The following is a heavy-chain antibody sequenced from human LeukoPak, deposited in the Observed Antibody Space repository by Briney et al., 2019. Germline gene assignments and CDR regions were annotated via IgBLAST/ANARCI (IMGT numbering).Heavy chain of an antibody. CDR1: GFTFNSHA. V-gene: IGHV3-23*03. CDR3: ARDSSSFPNYFDL. D-gene: IGHD2/OR15-2a*01. Sequence: GGSLRLSCAASGFTFNSHAMSWVRQAPGKGLEWVSLIYSAGDTFYSDSVRGRFTISRDNSKNTLYLQMNSLRAEDTAFYYCARDSSSFPNYFDLWGQGTLVTVSS. CDR2: IYSAGDT. J-gene: IGHJ4*02.